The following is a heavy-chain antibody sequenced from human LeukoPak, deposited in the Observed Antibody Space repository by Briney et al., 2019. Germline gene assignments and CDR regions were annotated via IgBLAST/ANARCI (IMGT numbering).Heavy chain of an antibody. D-gene: IGHD6-19*01. CDR1: GGSVNTYY. J-gene: IGHJ4*01. CDR2: ISITEGT. V-gene: IGHV4-4*07. CDR3: ASLRRDINDWYADDC. Sequence: SETLSLTCSVFGGSVNTYYWSWIRPSAGKGLEWIGRISITEGTNYNPSLKSRVSMSVDASTTQFSLKLGSVTAADTAVYYCASLRRDINDWYADDCWGQGTLVTVSS.